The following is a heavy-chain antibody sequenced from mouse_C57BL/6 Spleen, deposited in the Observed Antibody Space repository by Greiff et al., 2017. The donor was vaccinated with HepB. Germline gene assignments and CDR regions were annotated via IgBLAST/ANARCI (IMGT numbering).Heavy chain of an antibody. CDR3: ARALDSSGYGGFAY. Sequence: VMLVESGAELARPGASVKMSCKASGYTFTSYTMHWVKQRPGQGLEWIGYINPSSGYTKYNQKFKDKATLTADKSSSTAYMQLSSLTSEDSAVYYCARALDSSGYGGFAYWGQGTLVTVSA. V-gene: IGHV1-4*01. J-gene: IGHJ3*01. D-gene: IGHD3-2*02. CDR2: INPSSGYT. CDR1: GYTFTSYT.